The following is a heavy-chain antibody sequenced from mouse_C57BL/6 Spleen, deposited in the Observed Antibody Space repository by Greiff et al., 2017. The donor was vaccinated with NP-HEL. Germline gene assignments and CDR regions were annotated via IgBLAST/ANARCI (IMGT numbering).Heavy chain of an antibody. Sequence: QVQLKQPGAELVKPGASVKLSCKASGYTFTSYWMHWVKQRPGRGLEWIGRIDPNSGGTKYNEKFKSKATLTVDKPSSTAYMQLSSLTSEDSAVYYCARIYDGYYDWYFDVWGTGTTVTVSS. CDR1: GYTFTSYW. CDR3: ARIYDGYYDWYFDV. D-gene: IGHD2-3*01. CDR2: IDPNSGGT. V-gene: IGHV1-72*01. J-gene: IGHJ1*03.